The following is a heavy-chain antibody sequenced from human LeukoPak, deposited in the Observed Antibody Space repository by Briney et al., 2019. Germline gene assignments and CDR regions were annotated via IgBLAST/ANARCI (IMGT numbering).Heavy chain of an antibody. CDR3: ARHTSSGCSSTSCYFLLDAFDI. J-gene: IGHJ3*02. Sequence: SETLSLTCTVSGGSISSSSYYWGWIRQPPGKGLEWIGSIYYSGSTYYNPSLKSRVTISVDTSKNQFSLKLSSVTAADTAVYYCARHTSSGCSSTSCYFLLDAFDIWGQGTMVTVSS. V-gene: IGHV4-39*01. D-gene: IGHD2-2*01. CDR1: GGSISSSSYY. CDR2: IYYSGST.